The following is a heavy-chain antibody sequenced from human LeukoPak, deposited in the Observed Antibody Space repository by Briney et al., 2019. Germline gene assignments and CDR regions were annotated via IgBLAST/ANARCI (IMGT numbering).Heavy chain of an antibody. CDR2: INHSGST. CDR3: ASRSTAARXWCFDL. J-gene: IGHJ2*01. V-gene: IGHV4-34*01. CDR1: GGSFSGYY. D-gene: IGHD6-6*01. Sequence: SETLSLTCAVYGGSFSGYYWSWIRQPPGKGLEWIGEINHSGSTNYNPSLKSRVTISVDTSKNQFSLKLSSVTAADTAVYYCASRSTAARXWCFDLWGRGTLVTVSS.